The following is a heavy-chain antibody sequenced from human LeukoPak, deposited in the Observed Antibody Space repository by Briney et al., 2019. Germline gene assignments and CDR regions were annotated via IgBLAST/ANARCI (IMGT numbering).Heavy chain of an antibody. D-gene: IGHD3-22*01. Sequence: PGRSLRLSCAASGFTFDDYAMHWVRQAPGKGLEWVSGISWNSGSIGYADSVKGRFTISRDNAKNSLYLQMNSLRAEDTALYYCAKDNDYYDSSGYFDYWGQGTLVTVSS. CDR1: GFTFDDYA. J-gene: IGHJ4*02. CDR2: ISWNSGSI. V-gene: IGHV3-9*01. CDR3: AKDNDYYDSSGYFDY.